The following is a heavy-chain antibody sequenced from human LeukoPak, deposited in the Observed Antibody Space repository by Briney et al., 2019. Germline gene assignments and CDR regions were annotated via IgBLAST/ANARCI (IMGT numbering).Heavy chain of an antibody. J-gene: IGHJ5*02. CDR3: AREGHCSSTSCEGWFDP. D-gene: IGHD2-2*01. CDR2: IDYSGST. Sequence: SETLSLTWTVAGGFISRSSYYWGWIRQPPGKGLEWIGSIDYSGSTYYNPSLKSRVTISVDTSQNQFYLKLSSVTAADTAVYYCAREGHCSSTSCEGWFDPWGQGILVTVSS. CDR1: GGFISRSSYY. V-gene: IGHV4-39*07.